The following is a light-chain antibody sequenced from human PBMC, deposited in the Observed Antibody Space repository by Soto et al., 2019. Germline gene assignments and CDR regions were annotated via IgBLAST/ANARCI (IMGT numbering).Light chain of an antibody. V-gene: IGLV3-9*01. CDR1: NIGSKN. CDR3: QVWDTSSTWYV. Sequence: ELTQPPSVSVALGQTARITCGGNNIGSKNVHWYQQRPGQAPVLVIYRDKKRPSGIPERFSGSKSENTATLTISRAQAGDEAEYYCQVWDTSSTWYVFGTGTKLTVL. CDR2: RDK. J-gene: IGLJ1*01.